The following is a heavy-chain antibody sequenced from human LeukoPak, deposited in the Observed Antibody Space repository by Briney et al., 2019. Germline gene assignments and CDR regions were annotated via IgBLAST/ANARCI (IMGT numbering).Heavy chain of an antibody. CDR1: GYTFTSYG. V-gene: IGHV1-18*01. CDR3: ARNRPPPRSCTNGVCYFADYYYYYMDV. J-gene: IGHJ6*03. D-gene: IGHD2-8*01. Sequence: ASVKVSCKASGYTFTSYGISWVRQAPGQGFEWMGWINAYNGNTNYAQKLQGRVTMTTDTSTSTAYMELRSLRSDDTAVYYCARNRPPPRSCTNGVCYFADYYYYYMDVWGKGTTVTVSS. CDR2: INAYNGNT.